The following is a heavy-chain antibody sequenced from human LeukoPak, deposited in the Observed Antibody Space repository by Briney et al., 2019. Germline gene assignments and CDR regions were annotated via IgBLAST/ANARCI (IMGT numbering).Heavy chain of an antibody. CDR3: ARCLSGGSCYFGY. CDR1: AGSISSSSYY. CDR2: IYYSGST. D-gene: IGHD2-15*01. V-gene: IGHV4-39*01. J-gene: IGHJ4*02. Sequence: SETLSLTCTVSAGSISSSSYYWGWIRQPPGKGLEWIGSIYYSGSTYYNPSLKSRVTISVDTSKNQFSLKLSSVTAADTAVYYCARCLSGGSCYFGYWGQGTLVTVSS.